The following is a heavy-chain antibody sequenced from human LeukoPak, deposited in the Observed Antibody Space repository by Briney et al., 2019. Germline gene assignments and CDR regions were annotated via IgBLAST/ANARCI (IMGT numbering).Heavy chain of an antibody. CDR2: IKQDGSEK. D-gene: IGHD4-23*01. CDR3: ARDLDYGGNLPYY. J-gene: IGHJ4*02. Sequence: PGGSLRLSCAASGFTFSSYWMNWVRQAPGKGLEWVANIKQDGSEKYYVDSVKGRFTISRDNAKNSLYLQMNSLRAEDTAAYYCARDLDYGGNLPYYWGQGTLVTVSS. CDR1: GFTFSSYW. V-gene: IGHV3-7*01.